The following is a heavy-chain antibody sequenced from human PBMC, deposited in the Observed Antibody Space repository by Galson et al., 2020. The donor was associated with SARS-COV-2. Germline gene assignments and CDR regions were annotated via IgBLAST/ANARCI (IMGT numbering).Heavy chain of an antibody. J-gene: IGHJ4*02. V-gene: IGHV3-7*05. CDR3: ARDDLRLLECLGFDY. D-gene: IGHD3-3*01. Sequence: GGSLRLSCAASGFTFSTYWMTWVRQAPGKGLEWVASIRQDGSEKYYVDSVKGRFTISRDNAKNSLYLQMNSLRAEDRAMYYCARDDLRLLECLGFDYWGQGTLVTVSS. CDR1: GFTFSTYW. CDR2: IRQDGSEK.